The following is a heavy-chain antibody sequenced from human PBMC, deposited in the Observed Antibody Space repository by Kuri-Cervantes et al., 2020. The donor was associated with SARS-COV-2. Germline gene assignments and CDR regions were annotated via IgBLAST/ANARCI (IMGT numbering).Heavy chain of an antibody. D-gene: IGHD6-19*01. Sequence: GESLKISCVASGFTFSRYEINWVRQAPGKGLGWVSYIGLSDISIKYTDSVRGRFSISRDNAKNSVYLQMNSLRVEDTALYYCARDRGANGWFDYWGPGTLVTVSS. V-gene: IGHV3-48*03. CDR1: GFTFSRYE. CDR2: IGLSDISI. CDR3: ARDRGANGWFDY. J-gene: IGHJ4*02.